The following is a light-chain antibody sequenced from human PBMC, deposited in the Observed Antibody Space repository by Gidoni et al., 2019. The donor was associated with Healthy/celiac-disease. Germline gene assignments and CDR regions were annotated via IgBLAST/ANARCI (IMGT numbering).Light chain of an antibody. J-gene: IGKJ5*01. Sequence: DIVMTQSPLSLPVTPGEPASISCRSSHSLLHSNGYNYLDWYLQKPGQSPQLLIYLGSNRASGVPDRFSGSGSGTDFTLKISRVEAEDVRVYYCMQALQTPITFGKGTRLEIK. V-gene: IGKV2-28*01. CDR3: MQALQTPIT. CDR2: LGS. CDR1: HSLLHSNGYNY.